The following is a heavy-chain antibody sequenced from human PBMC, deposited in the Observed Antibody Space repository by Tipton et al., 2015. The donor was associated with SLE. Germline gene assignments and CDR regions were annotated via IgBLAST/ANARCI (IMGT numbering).Heavy chain of an antibody. D-gene: IGHD6-19*01. J-gene: IGHJ4*02. Sequence: TLSLTCTVSGGSISSYYGSWIRQPPGKGLEWIGEINHSGSTNYDPSLKSRVTISVYTSKNQFSLKLSSVTAADTAVYYCARGISSGWWNYWGQGNLVTVSS. CDR2: INHSGST. CDR1: GGSISSYY. V-gene: IGHV4-34*01. CDR3: ARGISSGWWNY.